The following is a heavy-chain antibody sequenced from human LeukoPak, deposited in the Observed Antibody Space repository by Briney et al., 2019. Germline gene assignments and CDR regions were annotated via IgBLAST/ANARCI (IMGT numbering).Heavy chain of an antibody. J-gene: IGHJ4*02. V-gene: IGHV4-39*01. CDR1: GGSISGSNYY. Sequence: SETLSLTCTVSGGSISGSNYYWGWIRQPPGKGLEWIGSIYYSGSTYYNPSLKSRVTIFVDTSKNQFSLKVSSVTAADTAVYYCARRLDQLLPYYFDYWGQGTLVTVSS. CDR3: ARRLDQLLPYYFDY. CDR2: IYYSGST. D-gene: IGHD2-2*01.